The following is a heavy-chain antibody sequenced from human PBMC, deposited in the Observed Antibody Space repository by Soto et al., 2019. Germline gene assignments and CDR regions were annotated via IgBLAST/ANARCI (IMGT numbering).Heavy chain of an antibody. V-gene: IGHV3-11*06. Sequence: GGALILSCAASGFTFSDYYMSWIRQAPGKGLEWVSYISSSSSYTNYADSVKGRFTISRDNAKNSLYLQMNSLRAEDTAVYYCARDGYSSSWSPPSLNYYYGMDVWGQGTTVTVSS. CDR2: ISSSSSYT. CDR3: ARDGYSSSWSPPSLNYYYGMDV. D-gene: IGHD6-13*01. CDR1: GFTFSDYY. J-gene: IGHJ6*02.